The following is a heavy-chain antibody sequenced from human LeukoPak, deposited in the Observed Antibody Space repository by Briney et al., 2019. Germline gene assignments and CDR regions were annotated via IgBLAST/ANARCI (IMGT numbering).Heavy chain of an antibody. J-gene: IGHJ4*02. V-gene: IGHV1-46*01. CDR3: ARDPDSSGYYRY. CDR1: GYTLTSYY. D-gene: IGHD3-22*01. CDR2: INPSGGST. Sequence: ASVRVSCMASGYTLTSYYMHWVRQAPGQGLEWMGIINPSGGSTSYAQKFQGRVTMTRDTSTSTVYMELSSLRSEDTAVYYCARDPDSSGYYRYWGQGTLVTVSS.